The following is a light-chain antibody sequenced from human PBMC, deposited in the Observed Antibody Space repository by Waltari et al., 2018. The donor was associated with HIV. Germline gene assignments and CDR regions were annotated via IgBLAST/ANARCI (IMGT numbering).Light chain of an antibody. CDR3: AAWADSLSAVV. J-gene: IGLJ2*01. CDR2: RTN. CDR1: RSNIGSYY. Sequence: ISCSGSRSNIGSYYVSWYQQLPGTAPKLLIYRTNQRPSGVPGRFSGSKSGTSASLAISGLRSEDEAEYYCAAWADSLSAVVFGGGTKLTVL. V-gene: IGLV1-47*01.